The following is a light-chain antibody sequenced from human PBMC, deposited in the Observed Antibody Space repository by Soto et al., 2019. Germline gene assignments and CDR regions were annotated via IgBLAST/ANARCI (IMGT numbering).Light chain of an antibody. J-gene: IGKJ1*01. CDR1: QSISSW. CDR3: QQYNNYSRT. Sequence: DIQMTQSPSTLSASVGDRVTITCRASQSISSWLAWYRQKPGKAPKLLIYKASTLESGVPSRFSGSASGTEFTLSISSLQPDDFAAYYCQQYNNYSRTFGQGTKVDIK. CDR2: KAS. V-gene: IGKV1-5*03.